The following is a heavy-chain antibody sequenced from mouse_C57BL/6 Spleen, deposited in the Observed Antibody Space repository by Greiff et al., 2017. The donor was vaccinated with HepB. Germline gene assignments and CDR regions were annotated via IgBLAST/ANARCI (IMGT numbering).Heavy chain of an antibody. D-gene: IGHD2-4*01. Sequence: EVKLVESGGGLVKPGGSLKLSCAASGFTFSSYAMSWVRQTPEKRLEWVATISDGGSYTYYPDNVKGRFTISRDNAKKNLYLQMSHLKSQDTAMCYCAQASDYDPYWYFDVWGTGTPVTVSS. CDR3: AQASDYDPYWYFDV. V-gene: IGHV5-4*03. J-gene: IGHJ1*03. CDR2: ISDGGSYT. CDR1: GFTFSSYA.